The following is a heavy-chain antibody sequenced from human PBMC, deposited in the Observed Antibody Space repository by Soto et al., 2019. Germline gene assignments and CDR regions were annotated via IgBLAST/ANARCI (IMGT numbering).Heavy chain of an antibody. Sequence: QEQLVESGGGVVQPGRSLRLSCVASGFTFRSYGMHWVRQAPGKGLEWVAVMSDDESKKYYADSVKGRFTISRDNSKNTLFLQMDTLISEATAVYYCARPAGGRVRGALDIWGKGTMVTVSS. CDR1: GFTFRSYG. J-gene: IGHJ3*02. D-gene: IGHD6-13*01. CDR2: MSDDESKK. V-gene: IGHV3-30-3*01. CDR3: ARPAGGRVRGALDI.